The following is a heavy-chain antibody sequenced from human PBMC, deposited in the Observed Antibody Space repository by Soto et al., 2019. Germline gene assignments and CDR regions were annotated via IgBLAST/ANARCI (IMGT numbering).Heavy chain of an antibody. CDR1: GDTLTELS. Sequence: GASVKVSCKVSGDTLTELSIHWVRQAPGKGLEYMGGFDPEDGEAMYAQNFQGRVTMTEDTSTDTSYMELSSLTSEDTAVYYCARGDRYSSSSWDYYYGMDVWGQGTRSPS. CDR3: ARGDRYSSSSWDYYYGMDV. V-gene: IGHV1-24*01. D-gene: IGHD6-6*01. CDR2: FDPEDGEA. J-gene: IGHJ6*02.